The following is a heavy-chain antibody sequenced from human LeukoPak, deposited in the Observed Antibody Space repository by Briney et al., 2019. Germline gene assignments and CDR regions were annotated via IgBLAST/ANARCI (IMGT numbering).Heavy chain of an antibody. Sequence: SVKVSCKASGGTFSSYAISWVRQAPGQGLEWMGRIIPIFGTANYAQKFQGRVTITADESTSTAYMELSSLRSEDTAVYYCARDYLEYDILTGYYRYWGQGTLVIVSS. CDR2: IIPIFGTA. D-gene: IGHD3-9*01. CDR3: ARDYLEYDILTGYYRY. V-gene: IGHV1-69*15. J-gene: IGHJ4*02. CDR1: GGTFSSYA.